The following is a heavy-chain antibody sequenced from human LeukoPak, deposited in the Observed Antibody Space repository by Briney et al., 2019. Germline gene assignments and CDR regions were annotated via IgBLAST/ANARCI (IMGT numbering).Heavy chain of an antibody. CDR1: GGSIRSSSYY. V-gene: IGHV4-39*01. Sequence: PSETLSLTCTVSGGSIRSSSYYWGWIRQPPGKGLEWIGSIGYSGSNYYNPSLKSRLTISVDTSKNQFSLKLSSVTAADTAVYYCATGSRYSYGYFDYWGQGTLVTVSS. CDR2: IGYSGSN. J-gene: IGHJ4*02. CDR3: ATGSRYSYGYFDY. D-gene: IGHD5-18*01.